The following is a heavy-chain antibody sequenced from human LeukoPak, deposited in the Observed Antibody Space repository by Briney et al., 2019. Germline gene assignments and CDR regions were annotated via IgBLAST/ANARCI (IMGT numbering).Heavy chain of an antibody. CDR2: IYYSGST. J-gene: IGHJ5*02. CDR3: ARGGLTEYNWFDP. V-gene: IGHV4-59*01. CDR1: GGSISSYY. D-gene: IGHD2/OR15-2a*01. Sequence: SETLSLTCTVSGGSISSYYWSWIRQPPGKGLEWIGYIYYSGSTNYNPSLKSRVTISVDTSKNQFSPKLSSVTAADTAVYYCARGGLTEYNWFDPWGQGTLVTVSS.